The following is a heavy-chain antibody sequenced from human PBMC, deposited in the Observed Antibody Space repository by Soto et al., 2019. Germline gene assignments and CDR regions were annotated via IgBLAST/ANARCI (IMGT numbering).Heavy chain of an antibody. CDR1: GGSISGSYYY. J-gene: IGHJ4*02. D-gene: IGHD1-20*01. CDR2: VFYTGFT. CDR3: ASSQKGYNWNYFDH. Sequence: QLQLQESGPGLVKPSETLSLTCAVSGGSISGSYYYWGWLRQSPGRGPAWIGSVFYTGFTSYNPSLESRVSVSVDTSKNQFSLKVSAVTAADTAVYYCASSQKGYNWNYFDHWGQGALVTVAS. V-gene: IGHV4-39*01.